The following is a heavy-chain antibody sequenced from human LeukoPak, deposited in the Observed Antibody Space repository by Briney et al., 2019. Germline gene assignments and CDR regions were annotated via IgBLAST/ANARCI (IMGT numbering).Heavy chain of an antibody. CDR2: IYSRGST. V-gene: IGHV3-66*01. Sequence: GGSLRLSCAASGFTVSSNYMSWVRQALGKGLERVSVIYSRGSTYYADSVKGRFTISRDNSKNTLYLQMNSLRAEDTAVYYCARDGDSGSYYYYYGMDVWGQGTTVTVSS. CDR3: ARDGDSGSYYYYYGMDV. CDR1: GFTVSSNY. D-gene: IGHD1-26*01. J-gene: IGHJ6*02.